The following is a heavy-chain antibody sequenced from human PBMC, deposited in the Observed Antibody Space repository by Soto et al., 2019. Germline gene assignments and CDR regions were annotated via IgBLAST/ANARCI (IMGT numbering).Heavy chain of an antibody. CDR3: ARVVPAAIGAVYYYYGMDV. Sequence: GGSLRLSCAASGFTFSDYYMSWIRQAPGKGLEWVSYISSSGSTIYYADSVKGRFTISRDNAKNSLYLQMNSLRAEDTAVYYCARVVPAAIGAVYYYYGMDVWGQGTTVTVSS. J-gene: IGHJ6*02. CDR2: ISSSGSTI. D-gene: IGHD2-2*01. CDR1: GFTFSDYY. V-gene: IGHV3-11*01.